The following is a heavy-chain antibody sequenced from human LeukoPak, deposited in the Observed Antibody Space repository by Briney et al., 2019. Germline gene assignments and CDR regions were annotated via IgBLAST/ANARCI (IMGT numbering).Heavy chain of an antibody. CDR3: ARVGRNYFDY. Sequence: PGGSLRLSCAASGFSVSGNYMNWVRQAPGKGLEWVSYISSSGSAIYYADSVKGRFTISRDNAKNSLYLQMNSLRAEDTAVYFCARVGRNYFDYWGQGTLVTVSS. CDR2: ISSSGSAI. J-gene: IGHJ4*02. D-gene: IGHD3-10*01. CDR1: GFSVSGNY. V-gene: IGHV3-11*04.